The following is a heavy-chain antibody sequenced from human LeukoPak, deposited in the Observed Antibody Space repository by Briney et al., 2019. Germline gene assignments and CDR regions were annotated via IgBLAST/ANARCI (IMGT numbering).Heavy chain of an antibody. V-gene: IGHV3-11*05. CDR3: ARVPRPGIAAAGRVDY. CDR2: ISSSSSYT. D-gene: IGHD6-13*01. J-gene: IGHJ4*02. Sequence: GGSLRVSCAASGFTFSDYYMSWIRQAPGKGLEWVSYISSSSSYTNYADSVKGRFTISRDNAKNSLYLQMNSLRAEDTAVYYCARVPRPGIAAAGRVDYWGQGTLVTVSS. CDR1: GFTFSDYY.